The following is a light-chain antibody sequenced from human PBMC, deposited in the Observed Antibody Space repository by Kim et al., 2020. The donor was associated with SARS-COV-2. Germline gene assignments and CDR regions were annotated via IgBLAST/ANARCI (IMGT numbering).Light chain of an antibody. CDR3: QSYDSSNQV. CDR2: EDN. Sequence: GKTLTISCTGSSSSIASNYVQWYQQRPGSAPTTVIYEDNQSPSGVPDRFSGSIDSSSNSASLTVSGLKTEDEADYYCQSYDSSNQVFGGGTQLTVL. J-gene: IGLJ3*02. V-gene: IGLV6-57*02. CDR1: SSSIASNY.